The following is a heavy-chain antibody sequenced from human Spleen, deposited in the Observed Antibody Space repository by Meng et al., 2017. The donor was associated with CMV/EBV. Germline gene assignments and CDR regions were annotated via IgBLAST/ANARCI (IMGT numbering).Heavy chain of an antibody. D-gene: IGHD1-26*01. CDR1: GYTFIGYY. CDR2: INPETGDS. CDR3: ATETGIPSGSYYAYGMDV. V-gene: IGHV1-2*02. Sequence: ASVKVSCKASGYTFIGYYMHWVRQAPGQGPEWMGWINPETGDSNYAQKFQGRVTMTRDTSINTAFMELSRLRSDDTAVYYCATETGIPSGSYYAYGMDVWGQGTTVTVSS. J-gene: IGHJ6*02.